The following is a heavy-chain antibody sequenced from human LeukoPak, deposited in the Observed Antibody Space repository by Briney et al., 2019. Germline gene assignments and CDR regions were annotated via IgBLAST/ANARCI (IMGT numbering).Heavy chain of an antibody. CDR2: MNPNSGNT. CDR3: ARGRPSNYYDSSGYHDDAFDI. CDR1: GYTFTSYD. V-gene: IGHV1-8*01. J-gene: IGHJ3*02. Sequence: ASVKVSCKASGYTFTSYDINWVRQATGQGLVWMGWMNPNSGNTGYGQKFQGRVTMTRNTSIRTAYMELSSLRSEDTAVYYCARGRPSNYYDSSGYHDDAFDIWGQGTMVTVSS. D-gene: IGHD3-22*01.